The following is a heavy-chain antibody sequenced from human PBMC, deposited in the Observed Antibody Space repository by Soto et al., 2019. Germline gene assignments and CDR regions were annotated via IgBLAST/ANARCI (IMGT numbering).Heavy chain of an antibody. V-gene: IGHV4-39*01. CDR2: IYYSGST. D-gene: IGHD3-22*01. CDR3: ARHRVVKNEHAFDI. Sequence: QLQLQESGPGLVKPSETLSLTCTVSGGSISSSSYYWGWIRQPPGKGLEWIGSIYYSGSTYYNPSLKSRVTISVDTSKNQFSLKLSSVTAADTAVYYCARHRVVKNEHAFDIWGQGTMVTVSS. CDR1: GGSISSSSYY. J-gene: IGHJ3*02.